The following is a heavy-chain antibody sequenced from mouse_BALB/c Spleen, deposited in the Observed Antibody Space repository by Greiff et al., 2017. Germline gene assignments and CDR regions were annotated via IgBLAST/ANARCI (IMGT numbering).Heavy chain of an antibody. V-gene: IGHV1-4*01. CDR2: INPSSGYT. CDR3: ARSGTTVPLGY. D-gene: IGHD1-1*01. J-gene: IGHJ2*01. CDR1: GYTFTSYT. Sequence: VQLQQSGAELARPGASVKMSCKASGYTFTSYTMHWVKQRPGQGLEWIGYINPSSGYTNYNQKFKDKATLTADKSSSTAYLQLSSLTSEDTAVYYCARSGTTVPLGYWGQGTTLTVSS.